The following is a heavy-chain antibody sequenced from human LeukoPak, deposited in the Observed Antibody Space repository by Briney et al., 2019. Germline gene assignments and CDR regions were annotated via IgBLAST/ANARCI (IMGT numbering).Heavy chain of an antibody. CDR2: IYYTGYT. CDR1: GDSINSGGYY. J-gene: IGHJ6*02. V-gene: IGHV4-31*03. CDR3: ARDPGGLGELFGTSGLDV. D-gene: IGHD3-10*01. Sequence: PSETLSLTCTVSGDSINSGGYYWSWIRQHPGKGLEWIGFIYYTGYTYSNPSLKSRFAISLDTSKNQFSLKLNSVTAADTAVYYCARDPGGLGELFGTSGLDVWGQGTTVLVSS.